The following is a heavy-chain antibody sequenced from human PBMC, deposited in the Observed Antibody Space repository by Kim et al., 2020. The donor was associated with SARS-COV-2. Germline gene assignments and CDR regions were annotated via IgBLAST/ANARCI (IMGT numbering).Heavy chain of an antibody. D-gene: IGHD3-10*01. CDR1: GFTFSSYG. Sequence: GGSLRLSCAASGFTFSSYGMHWVRQAPGKGLEWVAVIWYDGSNKYYADSVKGRLTISRDNSKNTLYLQMNSLRAEDTAVYYCAKDRGQDYYYYGMDVWGQGTTVTVSS. V-gene: IGHV3-33*06. CDR3: AKDRGQDYYYYGMDV. J-gene: IGHJ6*02. CDR2: IWYDGSNK.